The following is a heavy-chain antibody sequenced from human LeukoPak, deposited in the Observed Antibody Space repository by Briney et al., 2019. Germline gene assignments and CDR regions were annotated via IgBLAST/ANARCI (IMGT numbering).Heavy chain of an antibody. CDR3: ARDRGRYYDSSGPDQYYYYYYGMDV. CDR2: IYHSGST. CDR1: GGSISRGGYS. D-gene: IGHD3-22*01. V-gene: IGHV4-30-2*01. Sequence: PSQTLSLTCAVSGGSISRGGYSWSWIRQPPGKGLEWIGYIYHSGSTYYNPSLKSRVTISVDRSKNQFSLKLSSVTAADTAVYYCARDRGRYYDSSGPDQYYYYYYGMDVWGQGTTVTVSS. J-gene: IGHJ6*02.